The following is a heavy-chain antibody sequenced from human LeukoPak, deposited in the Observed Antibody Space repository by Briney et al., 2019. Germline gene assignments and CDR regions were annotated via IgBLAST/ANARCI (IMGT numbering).Heavy chain of an antibody. D-gene: IGHD3-22*01. CDR3: AKTGDYYDSSGYYYYYYYGMEV. V-gene: IGHV3-23*01. Sequence: GGPLRLSCAASGFTFSSYAMSWVRQAPGKRLEWVSAISGSGGSTYYADSVKGRFTISRDNSKNTLYLQMNSLRAEDTAVYYCAKTGDYYDSSGYYYYYYYGMEVWGQGTTVTVSS. CDR2: ISGSGGST. J-gene: IGHJ6*02. CDR1: GFTFSSYA.